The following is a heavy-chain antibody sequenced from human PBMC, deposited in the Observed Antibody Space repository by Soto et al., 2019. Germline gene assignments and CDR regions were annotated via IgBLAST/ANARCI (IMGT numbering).Heavy chain of an antibody. V-gene: IGHV3-30*18. CDR3: AKNAGSTEYFFAS. J-gene: IGHJ4*02. CDR2: ISDDGSNT. CDR1: GFTVRTYA. Sequence: HVQVVESGGGVVQPGRSLRLSCAASGFTVRTYAMHWVRQAPGKGLEWVAVISDDGSNTDYGDSLKGRFTISRDNSKSTLSLPMNSLRPEDTGVYYCAKNAGSTEYFFASWGQGTLVSVSS.